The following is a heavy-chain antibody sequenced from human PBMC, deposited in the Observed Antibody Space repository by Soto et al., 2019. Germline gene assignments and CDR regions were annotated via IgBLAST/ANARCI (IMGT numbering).Heavy chain of an antibody. CDR2: IIPIFGTA. CDR1: GGTFSSYA. J-gene: IGHJ6*02. CDR3: AGGPPDILTGRYYYYYGMDV. D-gene: IGHD3-9*01. Sequence: GASVKASCKAPGGTFSSYAISWVRQAPGQGPEWMGGIIPIFGTANYAQKFQGRVTITADESTSTAYMELSSLRSEDTAVYYCAGGPPDILTGRYYYYYGMDVWGQGTTVTVSS. V-gene: IGHV1-69*13.